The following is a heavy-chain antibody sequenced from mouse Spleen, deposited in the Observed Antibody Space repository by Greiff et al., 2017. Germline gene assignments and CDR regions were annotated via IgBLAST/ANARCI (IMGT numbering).Heavy chain of an antibody. D-gene: IGHD4-1*01. J-gene: IGHJ2*01. CDR3: ARELGGFFDY. Sequence: EVLLVESGGGLVQPGGSLSLSCAASGFTFTDYYMSWVRQPPGKALEWLGFIRHKANGYTTEYSASVKGRFTISRDNSQSILYLQMNALRAEDIATYYCARELGGFFDYWGQGTTLTVSS. CDR1: GFTFTDYY. CDR2: IRHKANGYTT. V-gene: IGHV7-3*01.